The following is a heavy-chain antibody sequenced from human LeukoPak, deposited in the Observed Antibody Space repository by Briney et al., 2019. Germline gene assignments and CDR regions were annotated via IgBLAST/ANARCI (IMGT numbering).Heavy chain of an antibody. CDR1: GFTFSSYS. CDR3: ARPAQTYCSGGTCYFDY. V-gene: IGHV3-48*02. J-gene: IGHJ4*02. CDR2: ISSSSGTI. Sequence: GGSLRLSCAASGFTFSSYSMNWARQAPGKGLEWVSYISSSSGTIYYADSVKGRFTISRDNAKNSLYLQMNSLRDEDTAVYYCARPAQTYCSGGTCYFDYWGQGTLVTVSS. D-gene: IGHD2-15*01.